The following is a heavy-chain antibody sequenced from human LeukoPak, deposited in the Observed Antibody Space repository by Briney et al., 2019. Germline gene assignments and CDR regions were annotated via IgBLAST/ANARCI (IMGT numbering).Heavy chain of an antibody. CDR1: GYTFTGYY. CDR2: INPNSGGI. CDR3: ARDQDGTVWFDY. Sequence: ASVKVSCKASGYTFTGYYMHWVRQAPGQGLEWMGWINPNSGGINYAQKFQGRVTMTRDTSISTAYMELSRLRSDDTAVYYCARDQDGTVWFDYWGQGTLVTVSS. J-gene: IGHJ4*02. V-gene: IGHV1-2*02. D-gene: IGHD3/OR15-3a*01.